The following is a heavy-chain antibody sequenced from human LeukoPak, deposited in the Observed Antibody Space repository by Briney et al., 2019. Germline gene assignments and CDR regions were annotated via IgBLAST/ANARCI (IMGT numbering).Heavy chain of an antibody. D-gene: IGHD2-2*01. CDR2: INPSGGST. J-gene: IGHJ4*02. Sequence: ASVKVSCKASRYTFTSYYMRWVRQAPGQGLEWMGIINPSGGSTSYAQKFQGRVTMTRDMSTSTVYMELSSLRSEDTAVYYCAREGDIVVVPAALDYWGQGTLVTVSS. CDR3: AREGDIVVVPAALDY. CDR1: RYTFTSYY. V-gene: IGHV1-46*01.